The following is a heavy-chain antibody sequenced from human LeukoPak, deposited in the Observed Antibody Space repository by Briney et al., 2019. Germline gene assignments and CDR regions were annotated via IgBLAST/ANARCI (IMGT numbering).Heavy chain of an antibody. CDR1: GFTFSSYG. CDR2: ISGGGGST. V-gene: IGHV3-23*01. J-gene: IGHJ4*02. Sequence: GTLRLSCAASGFTFSSYGMSWVRQAPGKGLEWVSAISGGGGSTYYAASVKGRFTISRDNSKNTLYLQMNSLRAEDTAVYYCARPRGCGSSRCNNFDYWGQGTLVTVSS. D-gene: IGHD2-2*01. CDR3: ARPRGCGSSRCNNFDY.